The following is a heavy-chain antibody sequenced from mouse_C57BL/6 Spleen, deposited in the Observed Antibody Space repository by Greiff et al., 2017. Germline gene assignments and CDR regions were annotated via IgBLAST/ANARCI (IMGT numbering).Heavy chain of an antibody. V-gene: IGHV8-12*01. Sequence: VTLKESGPGILQSSQTLSLSCSFSGFSLSTSGMGVIWIRQPSGKGLEWLAHIYWDDNKRYNPSLKSRRTISKDTSRNQGFLKITSVDTADTATYYCARRDYGSSYWYFEVWGTGTTVTVDS. CDR3: ARRDYGSSYWYFEV. D-gene: IGHD1-1*01. CDR2: IYWDDNK. CDR1: GFSLSTSGMG. J-gene: IGHJ1*03.